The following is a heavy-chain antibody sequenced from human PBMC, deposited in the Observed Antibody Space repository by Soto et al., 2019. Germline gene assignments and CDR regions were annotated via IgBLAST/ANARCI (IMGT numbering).Heavy chain of an antibody. D-gene: IGHD3-16*01. CDR2: IYHSGST. J-gene: IGHJ6*02. CDR1: DYSISSYHY. V-gene: IGHV4-38-2*02. Sequence: PAWTLSLPLQLSDYSISSYHYWGGIRQPPGEGLEWIGSIYHSGSTYYNPSLRSRVTISIDPSENQFSLKLTSVTDADTAVYFCARDLIYYGNYYDSLDVWGQGTTVTVSS. CDR3: ARDLIYYGNYYDSLDV.